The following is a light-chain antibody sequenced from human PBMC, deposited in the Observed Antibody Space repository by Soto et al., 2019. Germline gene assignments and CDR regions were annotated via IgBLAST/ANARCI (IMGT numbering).Light chain of an antibody. CDR1: QRVSTSF. Sequence: EIVLTQSPGTLSLSPGESATLSCRASQRVSTSFLAWYQQKPGQAPRLLIFGASSRATGIPDRFTGSGSGTDFTLTISGLETEDFATYYCQQRTNSPPWTFGQGTRVELK. J-gene: IGKJ1*01. CDR2: GAS. CDR3: QQRTNSPPWT. V-gene: IGKV3D-20*02.